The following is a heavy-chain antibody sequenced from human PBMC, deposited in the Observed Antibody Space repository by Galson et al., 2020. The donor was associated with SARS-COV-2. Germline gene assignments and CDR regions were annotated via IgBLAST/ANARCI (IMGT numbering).Heavy chain of an antibody. CDR1: GGSISSYY. CDR3: ARVKWTLTPPVKNYYMDV. V-gene: IGHV4-59*01. D-gene: IGHD1-26*01. J-gene: IGHJ6*03. CDR2: IYYSGST. Sequence: SETLSLTCTVSGGSISSYYWSWIRQPPGKGLEWIGYIYYSGSTNYNPSLKSRVTISVDTSKNQFSLKLSSVTAADTAVYYWARVKWTLTPPVKNYYMDVWGKGNPGHRLL.